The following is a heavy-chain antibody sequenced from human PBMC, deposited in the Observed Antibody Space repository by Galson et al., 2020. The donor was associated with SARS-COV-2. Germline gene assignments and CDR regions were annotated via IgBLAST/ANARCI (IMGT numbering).Heavy chain of an antibody. CDR2: ISSYNGNT. Sequence: ASVKVSCKASRYTFTNYGISWVRQAPGQGLEWMGWISSYNGNTNYAQKFQGRVTMTSDTSTSTAYMELRSLRSDDTAVYYCARFGATPYYDSWSGYFDYYYYAMDVWGQGTSVTVSS. CDR1: RYTFTNYG. CDR3: ARFGATPYYDSWSGYFDYYYYAMDV. J-gene: IGHJ6*02. V-gene: IGHV1-18*01. D-gene: IGHD3-3*01.